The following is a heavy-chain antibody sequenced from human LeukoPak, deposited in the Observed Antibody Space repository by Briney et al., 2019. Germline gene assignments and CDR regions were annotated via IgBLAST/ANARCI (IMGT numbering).Heavy chain of an antibody. Sequence: PSETLSLTCAVYGVSFSNSYWSWIRQPPGKGLDWIGEINPSGSTNYNPSLKSRVTVSVDTSKNQFSLKLSSVTAADTAVYYCARGGSGYSYGRLGSYYFDYWGQGTLVTVSS. CDR3: ARGGSGYSYGRLGSYYFDY. CDR1: GVSFSNSY. D-gene: IGHD5-18*01. V-gene: IGHV4-34*01. CDR2: INPSGST. J-gene: IGHJ4*02.